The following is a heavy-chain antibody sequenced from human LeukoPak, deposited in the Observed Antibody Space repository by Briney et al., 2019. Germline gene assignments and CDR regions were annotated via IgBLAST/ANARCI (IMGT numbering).Heavy chain of an antibody. Sequence: ASVKASCKASGGTFSSYAISWVRQAPGQGLEWMGGIIPIFGTANYAQKFQGRVTVTTDESTSTAYMELSSLRSEDTAVYYCAIAGIAAAGRSTDYWGQGTLVTVSS. CDR3: AIAGIAAAGRSTDY. D-gene: IGHD6-13*01. V-gene: IGHV1-69*05. J-gene: IGHJ4*02. CDR2: IIPIFGTA. CDR1: GGTFSSYA.